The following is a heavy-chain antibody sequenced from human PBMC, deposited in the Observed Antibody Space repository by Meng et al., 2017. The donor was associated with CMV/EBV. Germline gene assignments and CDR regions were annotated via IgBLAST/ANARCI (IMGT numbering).Heavy chain of an antibody. CDR3: AKVMGIVGATTTYYYYGMDV. CDR2: IYSGGSST. D-gene: IGHD1-26*01. V-gene: IGHV3-23*03. CDR1: GFTSSSYA. J-gene: IGHJ6*02. Sequence: GESLKISCAASGFTSSSYAMSWVRQAPGKGLEWVSVIYSGGSSTYYADSVKGRFTISRDNSKNTLYLQMNSLRAEDTAVYYCAKVMGIVGATTTYYYYGMDVWGQGTTVTVSS.